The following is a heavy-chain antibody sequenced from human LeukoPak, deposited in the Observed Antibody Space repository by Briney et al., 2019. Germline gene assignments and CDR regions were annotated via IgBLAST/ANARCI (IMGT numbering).Heavy chain of an antibody. CDR2: VYYSGST. CDR1: GGSISSYY. D-gene: IGHD3-22*01. V-gene: IGHV4-59*01. Sequence: SETLSLTCTVSGGSISSYYWSWIRQPPGKGLEWIGYVYYSGSTNYNPSLKSRVTISVDTSKNQFSLKLSSVTAADTAVYYCARERPYYYDSSGQFDYWGQGTLVTVSS. J-gene: IGHJ4*02. CDR3: ARERPYYYDSSGQFDY.